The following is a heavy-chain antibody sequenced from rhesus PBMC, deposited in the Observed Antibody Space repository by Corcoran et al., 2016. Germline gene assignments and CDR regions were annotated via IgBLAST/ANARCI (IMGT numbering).Heavy chain of an antibody. J-gene: IGHJ4*01. CDR3: AREGIAAAGPGDY. Sequence: QLQLQESGPGLVKPSETLSVTCAVSGGSISSSYWSWIRQAPGKGLEWIWYIYGSGSSTNYNPSLRSRVTLSVDTSKNQLSLKLSSVTTADPAVYYCAREGIAAAGPGDYGGQGVLVTVSS. CDR1: GGSISSSY. D-gene: IGHD6-25*01. V-gene: IGHV4-169*02. CDR2: IYGSGSST.